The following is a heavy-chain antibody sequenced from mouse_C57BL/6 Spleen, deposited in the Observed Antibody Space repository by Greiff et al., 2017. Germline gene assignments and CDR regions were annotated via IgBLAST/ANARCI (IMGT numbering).Heavy chain of an antibody. J-gene: IGHJ2*01. CDR3: VRHRLDGYEGYFDY. V-gene: IGHV10-1*01. Sequence: EVKLQESGGGLVQPKGSLKLSCAASGFSFNTYAMNWVRQAPGKGLEWVARIRSKSNNYATYYADSVKDRFTISRDDSESMLYLQMNNLKTEDTAMYYCVRHRLDGYEGYFDYWGQGTTLTVSS. D-gene: IGHD2-2*01. CDR1: GFSFNTYA. CDR2: IRSKSNNYAT.